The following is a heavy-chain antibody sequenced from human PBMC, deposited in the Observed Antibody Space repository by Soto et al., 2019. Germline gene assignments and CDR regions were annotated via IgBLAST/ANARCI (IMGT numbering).Heavy chain of an antibody. CDR2: IYHSGST. Sequence: QLQLQESGSGLVKPSQTLSLTCAVSGGSISSGGYSWSWIRQPPGKGLEWIGYIYHSGSTYYNPSLKSRVTISVDRSKEQFSLKLSSVTAADTAVYYCARALAYCGGDCYQFDYWGQGTLVTVSS. D-gene: IGHD2-21*02. CDR3: ARALAYCGGDCYQFDY. J-gene: IGHJ4*02. V-gene: IGHV4-30-2*01. CDR1: GGSISSGGYS.